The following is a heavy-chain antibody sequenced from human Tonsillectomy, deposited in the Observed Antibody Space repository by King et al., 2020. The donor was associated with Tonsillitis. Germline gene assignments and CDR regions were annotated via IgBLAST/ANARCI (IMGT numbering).Heavy chain of an antibody. Sequence: QLVQAGGDLVQPGGSLRLSCASSVFTFSSYAMSWVRQAPGKGLEWVSSISGSGGSTFYADSVKGRFTISRDNSKNMLYLQMNSLRAEDTAVYYWVGWYYFDYWGQGTLVTVSS. D-gene: IGHD6-19*01. CDR2: ISGSGGST. V-gene: IGHV3-23*04. J-gene: IGHJ4*02. CDR1: VFTFSSYA. CDR3: VGWYYFDY.